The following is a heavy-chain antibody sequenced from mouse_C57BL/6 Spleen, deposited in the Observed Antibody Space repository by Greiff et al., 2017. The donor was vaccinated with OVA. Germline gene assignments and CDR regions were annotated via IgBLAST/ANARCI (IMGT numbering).Heavy chain of an antibody. J-gene: IGHJ1*03. Sequence: QVQLQQPGAELVRPGSSVKLSCKASGYTFTSYWMHWVKQRPIQGLEWIGNIDPSDSETNYNQKFKDKATLTVDKSSSTAYMQLSSVTSEDSAVYYCARSPYWFFDVWGTGTAVTVSS. CDR1: GYTFTSYW. V-gene: IGHV1-52*01. CDR2: IDPSDSET. CDR3: ARSPYWFFDV.